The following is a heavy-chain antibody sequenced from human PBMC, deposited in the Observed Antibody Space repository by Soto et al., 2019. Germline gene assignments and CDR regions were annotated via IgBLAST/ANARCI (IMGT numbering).Heavy chain of an antibody. J-gene: IGHJ4*02. Sequence: GESLKISCKGSGYSFTSYWIGWVRQMPGKGLEWMGIIYPVDSDTRYSPSFQGQVTISADKSISTAYLQWSSLKASDTAMYDCASQGGIAVAGKDYFDYWGQGTLVTVSS. CDR1: GYSFTSYW. CDR2: IYPVDSDT. CDR3: ASQGGIAVAGKDYFDY. D-gene: IGHD6-19*01. V-gene: IGHV5-51*01.